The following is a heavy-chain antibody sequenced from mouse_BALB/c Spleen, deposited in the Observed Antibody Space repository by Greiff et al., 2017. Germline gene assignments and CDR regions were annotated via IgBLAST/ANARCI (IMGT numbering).Heavy chain of an antibody. CDR1: GFTFSSYT. CDR3: TRDGPPFGY. V-gene: IGHV5-6-4*01. CDR2: ISSGGSYT. J-gene: IGHJ2*01. Sequence: EVKLVESGGGLVKPGGSLKLSCAASGFTFSSYTMSWVRQTPEKRLEWVATISSGGSYTYYPDSVKGRFTISRDNAKNTLYLQMSSLKSEDTAMYYCTRDGPPFGYWGQGTTLTVSS.